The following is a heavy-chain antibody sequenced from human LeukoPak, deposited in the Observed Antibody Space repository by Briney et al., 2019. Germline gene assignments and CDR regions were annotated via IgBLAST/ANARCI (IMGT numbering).Heavy chain of an antibody. J-gene: IGHJ3*02. CDR2: IYPGDSDT. D-gene: IGHD1-1*01. CDR1: GYSFTSYW. Sequence: NPGESLQISCQGSGYSFTSYWIGWVRQMPGKGLEWMGIIYPGDSDTRYSPSFQGQVTISADKSISTAYLQWSSLKASDTAMYYCASRVKLERLLIGGFDIWGQGTMVTVSS. V-gene: IGHV5-51*01. CDR3: ASRVKLERLLIGGFDI.